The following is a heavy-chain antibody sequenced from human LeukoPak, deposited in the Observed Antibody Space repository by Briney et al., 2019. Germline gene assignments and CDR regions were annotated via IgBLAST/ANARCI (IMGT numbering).Heavy chain of an antibody. CDR2: SYYSGNT. Sequence: SETLSLTCTVSGGSISSSNYFWVWIRQPPGKGLEWIGSSYYSGNTYYNPSLKSRVTISVDTSKNHLSLDLRSVMAADTAVYYCARHGNVVVVPAAKGFDYWGQGTQVTVSS. J-gene: IGHJ4*02. CDR1: GGSISSSNYF. V-gene: IGHV4-39*01. CDR3: ARHGNVVVVPAAKGFDY. D-gene: IGHD2-2*01.